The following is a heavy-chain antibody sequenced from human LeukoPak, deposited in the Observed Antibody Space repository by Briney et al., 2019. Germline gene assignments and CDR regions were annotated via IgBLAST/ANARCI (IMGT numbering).Heavy chain of an antibody. J-gene: IGHJ6*03. V-gene: IGHV4-59*01. Sequence: TSETLSLTCAVYGGSFSGYYWSWIRQSPGKGLEWIGYIYYSGSTNNNPSLKSRVTISVDTSKNQFSLRLSSVTAADTAVYYCTRAAGVLDLGYYMDVWGKGTTVTVSS. D-gene: IGHD2-8*02. CDR2: IYYSGST. CDR3: TRAAGVLDLGYYMDV. CDR1: GGSFSGYY.